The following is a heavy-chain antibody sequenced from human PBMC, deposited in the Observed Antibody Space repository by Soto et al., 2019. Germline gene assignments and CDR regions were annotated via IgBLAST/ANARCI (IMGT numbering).Heavy chain of an antibody. Sequence: PGGSLRLSCAASGFTFSDYYMAWIRQAPGKGLEWVSYIVIGSDYTNYADSVKGRFTISRDNAKNSLYLEMDSLRAEDTAVYYCARLRASSWYLGGYLDYWGLGTLVPV. D-gene: IGHD3-16*01. J-gene: IGHJ4*02. CDR1: GFTFSDYY. CDR2: IVIGSDYT. CDR3: ARLRASSWYLGGYLDY. V-gene: IGHV3-11*06.